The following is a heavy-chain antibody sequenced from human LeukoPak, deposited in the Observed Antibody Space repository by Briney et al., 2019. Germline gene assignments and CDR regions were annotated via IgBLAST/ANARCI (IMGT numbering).Heavy chain of an antibody. CDR3: AKSPAGSSWPSIDY. V-gene: IGHV3-23*01. CDR2: ISGSGGST. D-gene: IGHD6-13*01. J-gene: IGHJ4*02. CDR1: GFTFSSYA. Sequence: GGSLRLSCAASGFTFSSYAMSWVRQTPGKGLECVAPISGSGGSTYYADSVRGRFTVSRDNSKNMLYLQMNSLRVEDTAVYHCAKSPAGSSWPSIDYWGQGTLVAVSS.